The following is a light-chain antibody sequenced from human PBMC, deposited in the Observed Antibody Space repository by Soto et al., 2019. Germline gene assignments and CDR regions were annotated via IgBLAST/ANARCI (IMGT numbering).Light chain of an antibody. CDR2: GAS. CDR3: QHYGGSPPYT. J-gene: IGKJ2*01. V-gene: IGKV3-20*01. CDR1: QSVSSSY. Sequence: IVLTQSPGTLSLSPGERATLSCRASQSVSSSYLAWYQQKPGQAPRLLIYGASSTATGIPDRFSGGGAGTDFTLTSSRLEPEDFAVYYCQHYGGSPPYTFGQGTKVEIK.